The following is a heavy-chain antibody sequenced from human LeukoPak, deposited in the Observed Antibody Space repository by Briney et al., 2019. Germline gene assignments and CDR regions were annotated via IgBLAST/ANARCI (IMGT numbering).Heavy chain of an antibody. CDR2: IYPGDSGP. V-gene: IGHV5-51*01. D-gene: IGHD3-10*01. Sequence: GESLKISCKGSGYSFTSYWIGWVRQMPGKGLEWMGMIYPGDSGPRYSPSFRGQVTFSADKSISTAHLHWSSLKASDTAMYYCATRGGGQMVRGIPDAFDIWGQGTMVTVPS. CDR1: GYSFTSYW. J-gene: IGHJ3*02. CDR3: ATRGGGQMVRGIPDAFDI.